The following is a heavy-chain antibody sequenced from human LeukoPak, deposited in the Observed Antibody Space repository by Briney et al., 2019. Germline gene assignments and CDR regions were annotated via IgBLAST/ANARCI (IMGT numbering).Heavy chain of an antibody. CDR1: GFTFSNAW. Sequence: PGGSLRLSCAASGFTFSNAWMSWIRQAPGKGLEWVSYISSSGSTIYYADSVKGRFTISRDNSKDTLYLQMNSLRAEDTAVYYCARASSSWFSLFDYWGQGTLVTVSS. V-gene: IGHV3-11*01. J-gene: IGHJ4*02. CDR3: ARASSSWFSLFDY. CDR2: ISSSGSTI. D-gene: IGHD6-13*01.